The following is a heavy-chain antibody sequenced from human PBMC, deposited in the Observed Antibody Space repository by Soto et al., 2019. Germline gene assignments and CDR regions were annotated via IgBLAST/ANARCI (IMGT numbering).Heavy chain of an antibody. D-gene: IGHD6-19*01. CDR3: ARAVAGTDFDY. V-gene: IGHV1-3*01. CDR1: GYTFTSYA. J-gene: IGHJ4*02. CDR2: INAGNGNT. Sequence: ASVKVSCKASGYTFTSYAMHWVRQAPGQRLEWMGWINAGNGNTKCSQKFQGRVTITRDTSASTAYMELSSLRSEDTAVYYCARAVAGTDFDYWGQGTLVTVSS.